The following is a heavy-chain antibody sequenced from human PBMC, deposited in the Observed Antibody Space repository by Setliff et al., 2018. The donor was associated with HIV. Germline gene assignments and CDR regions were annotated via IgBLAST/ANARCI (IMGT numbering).Heavy chain of an antibody. CDR3: ARNFGLSPSGKYYYYYGMDI. CDR1: GYTFINYY. J-gene: IGHJ6*02. CDR2: INPNGGGT. Sequence: ASVKVSCKASGYTFINYYMHWVRQAPGQGLEWMGIINPNGGGTSYAQKFQGRVTMTEDTSTDTAYMELSSLRSEDTAVYYCARNFGLSPSGKYYYYYGMDIWGQGTTVTVSS. D-gene: IGHD3-10*01. V-gene: IGHV1-46*01.